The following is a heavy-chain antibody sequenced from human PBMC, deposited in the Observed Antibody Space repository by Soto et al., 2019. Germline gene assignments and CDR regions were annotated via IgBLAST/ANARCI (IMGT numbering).Heavy chain of an antibody. CDR1: GYSFTSYW. CDR3: ARISPRIAAAGTFDY. J-gene: IGHJ4*02. Sequence: RKISCKGSGYSFTSYWIGWVRQMPGKGLEWMGIIYPGDSDTRYSPSFQGQVTISADKSISTAYLQWSSLKASDTAMYYCARISPRIAAAGTFDYWGQGTLVTVSS. V-gene: IGHV5-51*01. CDR2: IYPGDSDT. D-gene: IGHD6-13*01.